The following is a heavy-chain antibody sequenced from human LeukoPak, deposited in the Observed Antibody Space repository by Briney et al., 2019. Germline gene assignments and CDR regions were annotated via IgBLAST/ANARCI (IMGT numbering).Heavy chain of an antibody. Sequence: GGSLRLSCVASVFTFSNYAMSWVRQAPGKGLEWVSAISGSGGSTYYADSVKGRFTISRDNSKNTLYLQMNSLRAEDTAVYYCARASGSYDYWGQGTLVTVSS. CDR1: VFTFSNYA. CDR2: ISGSGGST. CDR3: ARASGSYDY. J-gene: IGHJ4*02. V-gene: IGHV3-23*01. D-gene: IGHD1-26*01.